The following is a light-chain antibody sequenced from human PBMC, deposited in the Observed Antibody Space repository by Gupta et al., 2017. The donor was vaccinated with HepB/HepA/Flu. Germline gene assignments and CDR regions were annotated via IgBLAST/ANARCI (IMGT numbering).Light chain of an antibody. CDR2: AAS. CDR3: QQSDNTPFT. J-gene: IGKJ3*01. CDR1: ESIRNF. Sequence: DIQMTQSPSSLSASVGDRVTLTCRASESIRNFLNWYQQKPGKAPNLLIYAASNLQSGVPSRFSGSGSGTDFILTISRLQPEDLGTYYCQQSDNTPFTFGHGTKVEI. V-gene: IGKV1-39*01.